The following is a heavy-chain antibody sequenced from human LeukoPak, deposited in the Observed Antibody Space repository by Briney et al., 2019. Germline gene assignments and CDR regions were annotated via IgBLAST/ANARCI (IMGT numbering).Heavy chain of an antibody. V-gene: IGHV3-73*01. Sequence: PGGSLRLSCAASGFTFSGSAMHWVRQASGKGLEWVGRIRSKANSYATAYAASVKGRFTISRDDSKNTAYLQMNSLKTEDTAVYYCTRRSGDYYGMDVWGQGTTVTVSS. CDR2: IRSKANSYAT. D-gene: IGHD3-10*01. CDR3: TRRSGDYYGMDV. CDR1: GFTFSGSA. J-gene: IGHJ6*02.